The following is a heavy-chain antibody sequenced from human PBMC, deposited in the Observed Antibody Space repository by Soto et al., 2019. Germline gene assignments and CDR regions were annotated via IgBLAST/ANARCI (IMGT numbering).Heavy chain of an antibody. CDR3: ARTKCSGGSCYSWSLDY. CDR2: RYYSEST. J-gene: IGHJ4*02. CDR1: GGSITTGGYY. Sequence: SETLSLTCTVSGGSITTGGYYWSWIRQLPGKGLEWIGHRYYSESTYYNPSLKSRVSISLDTSKNQFSLKLSFVAAADTAMYYCARTKCSGGSCYSWSLDYWGQGTPVTVSS. D-gene: IGHD2-15*01. V-gene: IGHV4-31*02.